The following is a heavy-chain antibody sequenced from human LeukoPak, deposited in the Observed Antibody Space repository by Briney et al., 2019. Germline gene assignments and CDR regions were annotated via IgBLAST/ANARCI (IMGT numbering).Heavy chain of an antibody. D-gene: IGHD4-17*01. CDR2: ISAYNGNT. CDR3: AKAAYGDYVNWFDP. CDR1: GYTFTSYG. V-gene: IGHV1-18*01. J-gene: IGHJ5*02. Sequence: ASVKVSCTASGYTFTSYGISWVRQAPGQGLEWMGWISAYNGNTNYAQKLQGRVTMTTDTSTSTAYMELRSLRSDDTAVYYCAKAAYGDYVNWFDPWGQGILVIVSS.